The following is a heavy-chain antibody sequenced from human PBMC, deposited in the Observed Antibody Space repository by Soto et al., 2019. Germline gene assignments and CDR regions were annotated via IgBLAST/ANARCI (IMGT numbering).Heavy chain of an antibody. CDR3: ARENYDILTGPTYEAFFDY. Sequence: GGSLRLSCAASGFTFSSYAMHWVRQAPGKGLEYVSAISSNGGSTYYANSVKGRFTISRDNSKNTLYLQMGSLRAEDMAVYYCARENYDILTGPTYEAFFDYWGQGTLVTVSS. V-gene: IGHV3-64*01. CDR1: GFTFSSYA. J-gene: IGHJ4*02. CDR2: ISSNGGST. D-gene: IGHD3-9*01.